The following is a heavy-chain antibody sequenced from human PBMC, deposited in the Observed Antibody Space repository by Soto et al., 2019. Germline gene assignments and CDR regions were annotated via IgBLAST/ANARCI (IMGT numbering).Heavy chain of an antibody. CDR3: ARDAPYYFYYGMDV. CDR1: GYTFTSYA. J-gene: IGHJ6*02. CDR2: INAGNGNT. V-gene: IGHV1-3*01. Sequence: QVQLVQSGAEVKKPGASVKVSCKASGYTFTSYAMHWVRQAPGQRLEWMGWINAGNGNTKYSQKFQGRVTITRDTSASTAYVELSSLRSEDTAVYYCARDAPYYFYYGMDVWGQGTTVTVSS.